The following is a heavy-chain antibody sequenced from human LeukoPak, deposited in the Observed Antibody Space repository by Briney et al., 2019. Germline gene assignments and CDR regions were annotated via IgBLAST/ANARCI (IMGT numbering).Heavy chain of an antibody. CDR1: GFIFSSYS. CDR2: ITGSGGNT. D-gene: IGHD6-13*01. J-gene: IGHJ6*02. V-gene: IGHV3-23*01. Sequence: GGSLRLSCAASGFIFSSYSMSWVRQAPGMGLEWVSVITGSGGNTYYADSVKGRFTISKDNSKNTVYLQMSSLRVDDTAVYFCAKAASSSWPSYYYGMDVWGQGTTVTVSS. CDR3: AKAASSSWPSYYYGMDV.